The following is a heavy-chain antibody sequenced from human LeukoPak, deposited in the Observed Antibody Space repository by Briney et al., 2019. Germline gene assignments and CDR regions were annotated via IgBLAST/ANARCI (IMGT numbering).Heavy chain of an antibody. V-gene: IGHV1-2*02. CDR2: INPNSGGT. J-gene: IGHJ4*02. CDR1: GYTFTGYY. CDR3: ARARVPGSYSPKGPFDY. D-gene: IGHD1-26*01. Sequence: ASVKVSCKASGYTFTGYYMHWVRQAPGQGLEWMGWINPNSGGTNYAQKFQGRVTMTRDTSISTAYMELSRLRSDDTAVYYCARARVPGSYSPKGPFDYWGQGTLVTVSS.